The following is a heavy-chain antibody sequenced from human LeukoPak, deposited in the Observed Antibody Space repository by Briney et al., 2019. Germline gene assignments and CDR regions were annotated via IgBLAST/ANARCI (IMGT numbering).Heavy chain of an antibody. V-gene: IGHV1-18*01. J-gene: IGHJ1*01. CDR2: ISAYNGNT. CDR1: GYTFTSYG. D-gene: IGHD3-9*01. Sequence: GASVKVSCKASGYTFTSYGISWVRQAPGQGLEWMGWISAYNGNTNYAQKLQGRVTMTTDTSTSTAYMELRSLRSDDTAMYYCAAKTDAYYDILTGYSVAEYFQHWGQGTLVTVSS. CDR3: AAKTDAYYDILTGYSVAEYFQH.